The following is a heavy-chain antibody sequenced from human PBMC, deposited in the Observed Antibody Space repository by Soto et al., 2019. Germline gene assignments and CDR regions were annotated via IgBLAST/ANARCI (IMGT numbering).Heavy chain of an antibody. CDR2: ISTYNGNI. J-gene: IGHJ2*01. D-gene: IGHD6-13*01. CDR1: GYSFITYG. V-gene: IGHV1-18*01. Sequence: QVQLVQSGAEVKKPGASVKVSCKASGYSFITYGISWVRQAPGQGLEWMAWISTYNGNIKYAEKLQGRVTVTTDTSTSTAYMELRSLRSGDTAVYYCARGGYTSSSTWHWYFNLWGRGTLLTVSS. CDR3: ARGGYTSSSTWHWYFNL.